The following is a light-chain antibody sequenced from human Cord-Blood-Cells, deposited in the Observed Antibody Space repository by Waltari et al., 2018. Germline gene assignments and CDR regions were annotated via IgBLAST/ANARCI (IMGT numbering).Light chain of an antibody. J-gene: IGKJ1*01. CDR3: QQYYSTPRT. CDR2: WAF. CDR1: QSVLYSSNNKNY. Sequence: DIVMTQSPDSLAVSLGERATINCKSSQSVLYSSNNKNYLAWYPQKPGQPPKLLIYWAFTRESGVPDRFRGSGSGTDFTLTISSLQAEDVAVYYCQQYYSTPRTFGQGTKVEIK. V-gene: IGKV4-1*01.